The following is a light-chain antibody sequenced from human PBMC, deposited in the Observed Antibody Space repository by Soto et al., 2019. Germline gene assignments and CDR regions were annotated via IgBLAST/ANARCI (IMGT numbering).Light chain of an antibody. J-gene: IGKJ5*01. CDR3: QKYNEWPTIT. CDR2: GGS. V-gene: IGKV3-15*01. CDR1: KSVRSD. Sequence: EIVMTQSPATLSVPPGDSATFSCRASKSVRSDLAWNQQKPGQAPRLLIYGGSIRAADIPDRFSGSGSGTEFTLNISKLKYEDFAVYYCQKYNEWPTITFGQGTRLEIK.